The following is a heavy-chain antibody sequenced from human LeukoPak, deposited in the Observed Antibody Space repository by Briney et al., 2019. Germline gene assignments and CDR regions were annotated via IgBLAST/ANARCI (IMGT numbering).Heavy chain of an antibody. J-gene: IGHJ4*02. CDR2: ISAYNGVT. V-gene: IGHV1-18*01. CDR3: ARWDRGRNSELDY. D-gene: IGHD1-26*01. Sequence: ASVKVSCKASGYTFTNYGINWVRQAPGQGLEWMGWISAYNGVTKSPQKLQGRVTMTTDTSTSTAYMELRNLRSDDTAVYYCARWDRGRNSELDYWGQGTLGTASS. CDR1: GYTFTNYG.